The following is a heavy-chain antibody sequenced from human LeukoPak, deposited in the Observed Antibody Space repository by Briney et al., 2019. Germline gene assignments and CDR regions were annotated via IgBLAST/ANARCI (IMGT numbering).Heavy chain of an antibody. V-gene: IGHV4-39*01. CDR3: ARHYSYTCPFDY. CDR1: GGSITSSSYY. Sequence: SETLSLTCTVSGGSITSSSYYWGWISQPPGKGLEWIGSIYYSSSTYDTPSHKSRVTISVDTSKNQCSLKRSSVTAADTAVYYCARHYSYTCPFDYWGQGTLVTVSS. J-gene: IGHJ4*02. D-gene: IGHD5-18*01. CDR2: IYYSSST.